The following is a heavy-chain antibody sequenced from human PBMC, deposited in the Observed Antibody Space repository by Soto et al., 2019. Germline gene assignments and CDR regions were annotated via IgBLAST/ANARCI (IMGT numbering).Heavy chain of an antibody. CDR3: AKDLYSIAVAGAPVDS. CDR1: AFTFSSYG. CDR2: ISYDASKD. Sequence: QVQLVESGGGVVQPGRSLRLSCAASAFTFSSYGMHWVRRAPGKGLEWVALISYDASKDYYADSVKGRFTISRDNSQNTLFLQMNSLRAEDAAVYYCAKDLYSIAVAGAPVDSWGQGTLVIVSS. V-gene: IGHV3-30*18. J-gene: IGHJ4*02. D-gene: IGHD6-19*01.